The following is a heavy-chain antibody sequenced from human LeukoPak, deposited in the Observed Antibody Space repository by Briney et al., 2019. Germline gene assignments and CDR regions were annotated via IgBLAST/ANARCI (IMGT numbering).Heavy chain of an antibody. Sequence: SETLSLTCTVSGGSISSYYWSWIRQPPGKGLEWIGYMYYSGSTNYNPSLKSRVTISVDMSKSQVSLKLSSVTAADTAVYYCARDRVGQQLVGRKYYYYYMDVWGKETTVTISS. CDR2: MYYSGST. D-gene: IGHD6-13*01. CDR3: ARDRVGQQLVGRKYYYYYMDV. J-gene: IGHJ6*03. V-gene: IGHV4-59*01. CDR1: GGSISSYY.